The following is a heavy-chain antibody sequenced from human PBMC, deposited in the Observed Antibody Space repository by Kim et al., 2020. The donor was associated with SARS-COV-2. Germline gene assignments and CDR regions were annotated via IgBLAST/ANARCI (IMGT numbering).Heavy chain of an antibody. D-gene: IGHD2-15*01. CDR2: IYYSGST. CDR3: ARGVGPINGMDV. J-gene: IGHJ6*02. Sequence: SETLSLTCTVSGGSISSGGYYWSWIRQHPGKGLEWIGYIYYSGSTYYNPSLKSRVTISVDTSKNQFSLKLSSVTAADTAVYYCARGVGPINGMDVWGQGTTVTVSS. V-gene: IGHV4-31*03. CDR1: GGSISSGGYY.